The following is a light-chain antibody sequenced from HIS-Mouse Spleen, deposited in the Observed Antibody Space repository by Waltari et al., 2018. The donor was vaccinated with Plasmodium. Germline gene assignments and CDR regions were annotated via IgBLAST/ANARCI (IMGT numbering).Light chain of an antibody. CDR2: GNS. CDR3: QSYDSSLSGSV. J-gene: IGLJ2*01. Sequence: QSVLTQPPSVPGAPRRRGSISCTGRSSNLVAGYDVRCYQQLPGTAPKLLIYGNSNRPSGVPDRFSGSKSGTSASLAITGLQAEDEADYYCQSYDSSLSGSVFGGGTKLTVL. CDR1: SSNLVAGYD. V-gene: IGLV1-40*01.